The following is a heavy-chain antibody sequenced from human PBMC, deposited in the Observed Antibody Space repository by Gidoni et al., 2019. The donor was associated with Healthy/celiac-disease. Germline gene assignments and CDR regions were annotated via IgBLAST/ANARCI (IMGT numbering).Heavy chain of an antibody. CDR1: GFTFSSSA. J-gene: IGHJ4*02. Sequence: QVQLVESGGGVVQPGRSLRLSCAASGFTFSSSAMHWVRQAPGKGLEWVAVRSYDGSNKYYADSVKGRFTISRDNSKNTLYLQMNSLRAEDTAVYYCARERGEAWFGEPHFDYWGQGTLVTVSS. V-gene: IGHV3-30-3*01. CDR3: ARERGEAWFGEPHFDY. CDR2: RSYDGSNK. D-gene: IGHD3-10*01.